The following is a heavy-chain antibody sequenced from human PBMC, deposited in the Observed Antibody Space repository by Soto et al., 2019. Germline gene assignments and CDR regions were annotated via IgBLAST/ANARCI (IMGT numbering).Heavy chain of an antibody. J-gene: IGHJ3*02. CDR2: IDPSDSYT. V-gene: IGHV5-10-1*01. CDR1: GYSFSSYW. Sequence: GESLKISCKGSGYSFSSYWITWVRQMPGKGLEWMVRIDPSDSYTNYSPSFQGHVTISADKSISTAYLQWSSLKAADTAMYYCARQAIFGVIIIAFDIWGQGTMVTVSS. CDR3: ARQAIFGVIIIAFDI. D-gene: IGHD3-3*01.